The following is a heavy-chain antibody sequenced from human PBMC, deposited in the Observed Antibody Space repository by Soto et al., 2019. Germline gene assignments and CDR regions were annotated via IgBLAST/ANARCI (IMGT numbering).Heavy chain of an antibody. CDR2: INPSGAST. CDR1: GYTFTRYY. CDR3: ARGGLIFGVVMIDPTGYGMDV. J-gene: IGHJ6*02. D-gene: IGHD3-3*01. Sequence: QVQLVQSGAEVKKAGASVKVSCKASGYTFTRYYMHWVRQAPGQGLEWMGIINPSGASTSYAQKFQGRVTMTRDTSTSTVYMELSSLRSDDTAVYYCARGGLIFGVVMIDPTGYGMDVWGQGTTVTVSS. V-gene: IGHV1-46*01.